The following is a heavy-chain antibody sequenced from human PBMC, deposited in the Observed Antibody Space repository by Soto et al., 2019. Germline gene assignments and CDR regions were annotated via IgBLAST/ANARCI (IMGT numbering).Heavy chain of an antibody. Sequence: QITLKESGPTLVKPTQTLTLTCTFSGFSLNSTGVSVGWFRQPPGKALEWLALIYWEDDKRYRPSLKSRLTVTRDASKDQVLLTMTNVDPADTATYFCAHKCGGGRCRTPNGATPNGFSYWGQGTLVTVSS. V-gene: IGHV2-5*02. CDR1: GFSLNSTGVS. D-gene: IGHD2-21*01. J-gene: IGHJ1*01. CDR2: IYWEDDK. CDR3: AHKCGGGRCRTPNGATPNGFSY.